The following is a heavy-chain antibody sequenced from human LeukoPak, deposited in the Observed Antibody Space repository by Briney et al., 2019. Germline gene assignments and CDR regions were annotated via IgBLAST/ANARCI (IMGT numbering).Heavy chain of an antibody. V-gene: IGHV4-34*01. CDR3: ARGRVQYHLYKYYYYYMDV. CDR2: INHSGST. Sequence: SETLSLTCAVYGGSFSGYYWSWIRQPPGKGLEWIGEINHSGSTNYNPSLKSRVTISVDTSKNQFSLKLSSVTAADTAVYYCARGRVQYHLYKYYYYYMDVWGKGTTVTVSS. J-gene: IGHJ6*03. D-gene: IGHD4-11*01. CDR1: GGSFSGYY.